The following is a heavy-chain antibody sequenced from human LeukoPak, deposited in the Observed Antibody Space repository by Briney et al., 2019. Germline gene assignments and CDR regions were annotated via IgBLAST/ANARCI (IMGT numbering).Heavy chain of an antibody. V-gene: IGHV3-74*01. CDR1: EITLSNYW. CDR3: ARDDGYNSWGNFDY. D-gene: IGHD5-24*01. CDR2: ISYDGHNT. Sequence: GGSLRLSCAASEITLSNYWIHWVRQAPGKGLVWVSRISYDGHNTNYADSVKGRFTISRDTAKNTLYLQMNSLRAEDTAVYYCARDDGYNSWGNFDYWGQGTLVTVSS. J-gene: IGHJ4*02.